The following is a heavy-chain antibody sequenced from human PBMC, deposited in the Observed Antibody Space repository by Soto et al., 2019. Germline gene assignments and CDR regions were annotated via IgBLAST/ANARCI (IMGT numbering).Heavy chain of an antibody. CDR1: GFTFSSYG. V-gene: IGHV3-33*01. J-gene: IGHJ4*02. CDR2: IWYDGSNK. CDR3: ARSLKLPYSGYDLTLGY. Sequence: GGSLRLSCAASGFTFSSYGMHWVRQAPGKGLEWVAVIWYDGSNKYYADSVKGRFTISRDNSKNTLYLQMNSLRAEDTAVYYCARSLKLPYSGYDLTLGYWGQGTLVTVSS. D-gene: IGHD5-12*01.